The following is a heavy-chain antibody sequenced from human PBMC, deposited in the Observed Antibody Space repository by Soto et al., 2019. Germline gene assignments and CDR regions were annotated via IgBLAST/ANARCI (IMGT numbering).Heavy chain of an antibody. J-gene: IGHJ5*02. Sequence: SETLSLTCTVSGGSISSGDYYWSWIRQPPGKGLEWIGYIYYSGSTYYNPSLKSRVTISVDTSKNQLSLKLSSVTAADTAVYYCARGDAVTMVRRVSPGWFDPWDQGTLVTVS. V-gene: IGHV4-30-4*01. CDR3: ARGDAVTMVRRVSPGWFDP. CDR2: IYYSGST. D-gene: IGHD3-10*01. CDR1: GGSISSGDYY.